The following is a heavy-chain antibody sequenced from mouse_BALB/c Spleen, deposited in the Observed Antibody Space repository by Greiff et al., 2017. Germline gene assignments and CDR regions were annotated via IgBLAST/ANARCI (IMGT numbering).Heavy chain of an antibody. V-gene: IGHV2-2*02. CDR2: IWSGGST. J-gene: IGHJ3*01. D-gene: IGHD2-1*01. CDR3: ARNFGGNYTAWFAY. Sequence: VQLQQSGPGLVQPSQSLSITCTVSGFSLTSYGVHWVRQSPGKGLEWLGVIWSGGSTDYNAAFISRLSISKDNSKSQVFFKMNSLQANDTAIYYCARNFGGNYTAWFAYWGQGTLVTVSA. CDR1: GFSLTSYG.